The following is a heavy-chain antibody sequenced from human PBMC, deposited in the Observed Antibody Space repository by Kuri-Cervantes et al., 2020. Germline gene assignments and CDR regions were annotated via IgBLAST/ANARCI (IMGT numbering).Heavy chain of an antibody. D-gene: IGHD1-14*01. CDR2: ISWNSDKI. CDR1: GFTFDDYA. Sequence: GGSLRLSCAASGFTFDDYAMHWVRQAPGKGLEWVSGISWNSDKIDYADSVQGRFTISRDNAKKTLYLQMNSLRIEDTALYYCATWRNNFDYWGQGTLVTVSS. J-gene: IGHJ4*02. CDR3: ATWRNNFDY. V-gene: IGHV3-9*01.